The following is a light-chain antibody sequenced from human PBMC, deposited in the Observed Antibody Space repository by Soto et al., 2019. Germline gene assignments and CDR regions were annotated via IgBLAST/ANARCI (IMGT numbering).Light chain of an antibody. Sequence: EIVMTQSPATLSVSPGERATLSCRASQSVSSYLAWYQQKPGQAPMLLIYGASTRATGIPARFSGSGSGTEFTLTISSLQSEDFAVYYCQQYNNCPPYTFGQGTKLEIK. CDR2: GAS. J-gene: IGKJ2*01. V-gene: IGKV3-15*01. CDR3: QQYNNCPPYT. CDR1: QSVSSY.